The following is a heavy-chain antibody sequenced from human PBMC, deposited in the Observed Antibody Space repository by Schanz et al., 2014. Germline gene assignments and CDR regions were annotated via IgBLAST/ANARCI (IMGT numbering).Heavy chain of an antibody. CDR3: ARKVVATIGGYYDN. Sequence: EVQLVESGGGLIQPGGSLRLSCAASGFGFSSYSMNWVRQAPGKGLEWVSYVSRSTPDIYYADSVKGRFTISRDNAKNTLYLQMNSLRAEDTAVYYCARKVVATIGGYYDNWGQGTLVIVSS. V-gene: IGHV3-48*04. D-gene: IGHD5-12*01. CDR2: VSRSTPDI. J-gene: IGHJ4*02. CDR1: GFGFSSYS.